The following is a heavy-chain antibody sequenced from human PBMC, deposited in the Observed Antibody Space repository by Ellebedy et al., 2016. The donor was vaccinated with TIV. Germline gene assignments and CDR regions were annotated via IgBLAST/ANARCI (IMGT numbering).Heavy chain of an antibody. J-gene: IGHJ4*02. CDR1: GGTFSSYA. Sequence: AASVKVSCKASGGTFSSYAISWVRQAPGQGLEWMGGIIPIFGTANYAQKLQGRVTMTTDTSTSTAYMELRSLRSDDTAVYYCARDRGYSSGWYIARTYDYWGQGTLVTVSS. CDR3: ARDRGYSSGWYIARTYDY. CDR2: IIPIFGTA. D-gene: IGHD6-19*01. V-gene: IGHV1-69*05.